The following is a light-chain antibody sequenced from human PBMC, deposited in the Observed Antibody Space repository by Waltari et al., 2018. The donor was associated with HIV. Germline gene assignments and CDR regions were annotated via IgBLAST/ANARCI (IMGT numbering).Light chain of an antibody. J-gene: IGLJ1*01. CDR1: SSNIGGNT. Sequence: QSVLTQPPSASGTPGQRVTISCSGSSSNIGGNTVNWYQQPPGTAPKLLIYSDNQRPSGVPDRFAGSKSGTSASLAISGLHSEDEADYYCAAWDDSLNGYVFGPGTKVTVL. V-gene: IGLV1-44*01. CDR3: AAWDDSLNGYV. CDR2: SDN.